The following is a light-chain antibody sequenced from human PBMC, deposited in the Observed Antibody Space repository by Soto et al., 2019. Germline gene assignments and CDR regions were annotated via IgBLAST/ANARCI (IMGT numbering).Light chain of an antibody. V-gene: IGKV3-15*01. CDR1: ESVTSN. CDR2: GAS. J-gene: IGKJ1*01. CDR3: QQYNSWPPRGT. Sequence: EIVMTQSPATLSVSPGERAALSCRASESVTSNLAWYQQKPGQAPRLLIYGASTRAAGIPARFSGSGSGTAFTLTIGSLQSEDFAVYYWQQYNSWPPRGTFGQGTKVEI.